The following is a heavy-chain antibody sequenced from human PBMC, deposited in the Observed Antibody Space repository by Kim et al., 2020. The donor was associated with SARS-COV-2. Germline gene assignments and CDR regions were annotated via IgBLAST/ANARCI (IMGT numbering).Heavy chain of an antibody. D-gene: IGHD6-13*01. J-gene: IGHJ1*01. Sequence: ADSVKGRFTISRDNSKNTLYLQMNSLRAEDTAVYYCAKDSSSWYTEYFQHWGQGTLVTVSS. CDR3: AKDSSSWYTEYFQH. V-gene: IGHV3-23*01.